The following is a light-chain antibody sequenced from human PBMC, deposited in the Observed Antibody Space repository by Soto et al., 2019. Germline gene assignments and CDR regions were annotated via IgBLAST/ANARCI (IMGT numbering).Light chain of an antibody. CDR2: RNN. V-gene: IGLV1-47*01. Sequence: QSVLTQPPSASGTPGQGVTISCSGSTSNIGSNYVYWYQQLPGTAPKLLIYRNNQRPSGVPDRFSGSRSGTSASLAISGLRSDDEADYFCATWDDSLNGFYVFGPGTKVT. CDR1: TSNIGSNY. J-gene: IGLJ1*01. CDR3: ATWDDSLNGFYV.